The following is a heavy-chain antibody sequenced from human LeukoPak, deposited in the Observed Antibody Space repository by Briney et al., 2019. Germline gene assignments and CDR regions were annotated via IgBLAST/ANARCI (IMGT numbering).Heavy chain of an antibody. D-gene: IGHD2-2*01. J-gene: IGHJ4*02. CDR2: ISSSSSTI. CDR1: GFTFSSYS. V-gene: IGHV3-48*01. Sequence: GGSLRLSCAASGFTFSSYSMNWVRQAPGKGLEWVSYISSSSSTIYYADSVKGRFTISRDNAKNSLYLQMNSLRAEDTAVYYCAKYLPLYCSRTSCPYFFEYWGQGTLVTVSS. CDR3: AKYLPLYCSRTSCPYFFEY.